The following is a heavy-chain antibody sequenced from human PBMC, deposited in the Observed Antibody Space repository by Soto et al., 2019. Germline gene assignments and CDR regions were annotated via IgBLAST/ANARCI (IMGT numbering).Heavy chain of an antibody. Sequence: QVQLVQSGAEVKKPGSSVKVSCKASGGTFSSYAISWVRQAPGQGLEWMGGIIPIFGTANYAQKFQGRVTITADESTRQAYMELSSLRSEDTAVYYCARDRRIAVAGTGFDYWGQGTLVTVSS. V-gene: IGHV1-69*01. CDR1: GGTFSSYA. J-gene: IGHJ4*02. D-gene: IGHD6-19*01. CDR2: IIPIFGTA. CDR3: ARDRRIAVAGTGFDY.